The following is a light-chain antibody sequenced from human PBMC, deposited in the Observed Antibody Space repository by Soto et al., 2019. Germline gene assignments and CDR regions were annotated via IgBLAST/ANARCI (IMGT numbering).Light chain of an antibody. CDR1: QSISSY. Sequence: DIQMTQSPSSLSASVGDRVTITCRASQSISSYLNWYQQKPGQAPKLLIYAASSLQSGVPSRFSGRGSGTDFTLTISRLQPEDFATYYCQQSYSTPFTFGPVTKVDIK. CDR3: QQSYSTPFT. CDR2: AAS. V-gene: IGKV1-39*01. J-gene: IGKJ3*01.